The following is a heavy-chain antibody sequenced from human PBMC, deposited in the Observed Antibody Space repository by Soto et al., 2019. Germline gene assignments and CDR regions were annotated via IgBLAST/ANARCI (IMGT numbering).Heavy chain of an antibody. J-gene: IGHJ4*02. CDR3: ARALQSGSYFDY. V-gene: IGHV3-30*10. Sequence: QVQLVESGGGVVKPGRSLRLSCAASGFTFSSYAMHWVRQAPGKGLEWVAVISYAGSNKYYTDSVEGRFTISRDTSKNTLYLQMNSLRAEDTAVYYCARALQSGSYFDYWGRGTLVTVSS. CDR2: ISYAGSNK. D-gene: IGHD1-26*01. CDR1: GFTFSSYA.